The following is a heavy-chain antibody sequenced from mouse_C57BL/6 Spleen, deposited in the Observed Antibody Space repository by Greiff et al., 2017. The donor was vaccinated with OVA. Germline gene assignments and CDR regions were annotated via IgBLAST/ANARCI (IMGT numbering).Heavy chain of an antibody. J-gene: IGHJ2*01. D-gene: IGHD2-3*01. Sequence: VMLVESGAELVKPGASVKISCKASGYAFSSYWMNWVKQRPGKSLEWIGQIYPGDGDTNYNGKFKGKATLTADKSSSSAYMQRSSLTSDDSAVYFWATLYDYFDYWGQGTTLTVSS. V-gene: IGHV1-80*01. CDR2: IYPGDGDT. CDR3: ATLYDYFDY. CDR1: GYAFSSYW.